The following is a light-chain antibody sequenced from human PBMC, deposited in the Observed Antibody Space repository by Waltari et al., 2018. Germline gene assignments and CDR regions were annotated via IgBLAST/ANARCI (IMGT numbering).Light chain of an antibody. CDR2: GAS. CDR3: QQYGSSPPT. Sequence: EIVMTQSPATLSLSPGERATLSCRASQSVSSSYLAWYQQKPGQAPRLLIYGASSRATGIPDRFSGSGSGTDFTLTISRLEPEDFAVYYCQQYGSSPPTSGQGTKVEIK. J-gene: IGKJ1*01. V-gene: IGKV3-20*01. CDR1: QSVSSSY.